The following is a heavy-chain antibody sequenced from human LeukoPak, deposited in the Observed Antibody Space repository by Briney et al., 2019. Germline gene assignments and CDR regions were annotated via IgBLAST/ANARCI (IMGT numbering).Heavy chain of an antibody. V-gene: IGHV4-31*03. CDR3: ARVRVTQGLLFDY. CDR1: GGSISSGGYY. CDR2: IYYSGST. Sequence: PSETLSLTCTVSGGSISSGGYYWSWIRQHPGKGLEWIGYIYYSGSTYYNPSLKSRVTISVDTSKSQFSLKLSSVTAADTAVYYCARVRVTQGLLFDYWGQGTLVTVSS. J-gene: IGHJ4*02. D-gene: IGHD2-21*02.